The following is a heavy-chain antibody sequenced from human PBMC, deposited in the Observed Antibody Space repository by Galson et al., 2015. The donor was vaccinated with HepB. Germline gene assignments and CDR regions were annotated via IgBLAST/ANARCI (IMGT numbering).Heavy chain of an antibody. V-gene: IGHV3-53*01. CDR2: IYSGGTT. Sequence: SLRLSCAVSGFTVISNYMSWVRQAPGKGLEWVSIIYSGGTTYYADSVKGRFTISRDKSKNTLYLEMNSLRAEDTAVYYCARDHTGAGGGWGQGTLVTVSS. CDR3: ARDHTGAGGG. D-gene: IGHD2-8*02. J-gene: IGHJ4*02. CDR1: GFTVISNY.